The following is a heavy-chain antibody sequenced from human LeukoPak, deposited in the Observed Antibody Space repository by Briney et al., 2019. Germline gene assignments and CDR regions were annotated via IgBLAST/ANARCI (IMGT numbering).Heavy chain of an antibody. V-gene: IGHV4-4*02. Sequence: SETLSLTCAVSGGSIISAKWWNWVRQPPGKGLEWIGEIHHTGITNYNPSLKSRVTLSVDKSKNQFSLNLSSVTAADTAVYYCAYNGGYHKVDYWGQGTLVTVSS. CDR1: GGSIISAKW. J-gene: IGHJ4*02. CDR2: IHHTGIT. CDR3: AYNGGYHKVDY. D-gene: IGHD3-3*01.